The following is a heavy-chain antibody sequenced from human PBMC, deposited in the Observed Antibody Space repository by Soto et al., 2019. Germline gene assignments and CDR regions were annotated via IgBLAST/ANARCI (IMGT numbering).Heavy chain of an antibody. CDR2: VNHIGGT. J-gene: IGHJ4*02. Sequence: QVQPQQWGAGLLKPSETLSLTCSVYGGSFSGYYWSWIRQPPGKGLEWIGEVNHIGGTNYNPSLKSRVTMSVDTSKNQFSLKLNSVTAADTAVYYCARLGELSLYSEGVWGQGILVTVSS. V-gene: IGHV4-34*01. D-gene: IGHD3-16*02. CDR3: ARLGELSLYSEGV. CDR1: GGSFSGYY.